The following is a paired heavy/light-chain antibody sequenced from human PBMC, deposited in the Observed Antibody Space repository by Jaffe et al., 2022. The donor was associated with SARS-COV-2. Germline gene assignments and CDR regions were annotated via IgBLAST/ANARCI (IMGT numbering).Light chain of an antibody. CDR2: ENS. V-gene: IGLV1-51*02. CDR1: SSNIGKNP. CDR3: GTWDNSLSAGV. Sequence: QSVLTQPPSVSAAPGQKVTISCSGSSSNIGKNPVSWYQQLPGTAPKLLIYENSRRPSGIPDRFSGSKSATSATLGITGLQTGDEADYYCGTWDNSLSAGVFGGGTKLTVL. J-gene: IGLJ3*02.
Heavy chain of an antibody. CDR3: VRHLGLTIAAAANDY. J-gene: IGHJ4*02. D-gene: IGHD6-25*01. CDR2: ITIDSSYI. V-gene: IGHV3-21*02. Sequence: EVQLVESGGGLVRPGGSLRLSCAASGFTFSTYDMNWVRQAPGRGPEWVSSITIDSSYIYYADSVKGRFTISRDNAKNSLYLQMNSLRAEDTAMYFCVRHLGLTIAAAANDYWGQGTLVTVSS. CDR1: GFTFSTYD.